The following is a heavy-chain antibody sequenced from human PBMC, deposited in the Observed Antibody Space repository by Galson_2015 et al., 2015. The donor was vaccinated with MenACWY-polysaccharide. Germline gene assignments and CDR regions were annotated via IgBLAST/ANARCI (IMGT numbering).Heavy chain of an antibody. CDR3: AKGRYYDSSGPIDY. CDR1: RFTFSSYG. J-gene: IGHJ4*02. D-gene: IGHD3-22*01. Sequence: SLRLSCAASRFTFSSYGMHWVRQAPGKGLEWVAVISYDGSNKYYADSVKGRFTISRDNSKNTLYLQMNSLRAEDTAVYYCAKGRYYDSSGPIDYWGQGTLVTVSS. V-gene: IGHV3-30*18. CDR2: ISYDGSNK.